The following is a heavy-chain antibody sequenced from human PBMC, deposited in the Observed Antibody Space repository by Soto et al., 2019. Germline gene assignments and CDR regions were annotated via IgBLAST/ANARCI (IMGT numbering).Heavy chain of an antibody. J-gene: IGHJ5*02. CDR2: ISGYNGNT. D-gene: IGHD1-20*01. CDR1: GYTFTNYA. Sequence: ASVKVSCKASGYTFTNYAINWVRQAPGQGLEWMGWISGYNGNTKYAQNLQGRVIMTTDTSTNTAYMELRSLRSDDTAVYYCARSIINWFAPWGQGTLVPVSS. CDR3: ARSIINWFAP. V-gene: IGHV1-18*01.